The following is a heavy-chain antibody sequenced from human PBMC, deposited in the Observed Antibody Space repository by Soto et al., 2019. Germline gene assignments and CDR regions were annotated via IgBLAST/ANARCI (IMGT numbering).Heavy chain of an antibody. V-gene: IGHV4-39*01. D-gene: IGHD4-17*01. Sequence: PSETLSLTCTVSGGSISSSSYYWGWIRQPPGKGMEWIGSIYYSGSKYYNTYLKSRVTISVDTSKNPFSLNLSSVTAADTAVYYCARPLNFYGDYDYWGQGTLVTVSS. CDR2: IYYSGSK. CDR1: GGSISSSSYY. J-gene: IGHJ4*02. CDR3: ARPLNFYGDYDY.